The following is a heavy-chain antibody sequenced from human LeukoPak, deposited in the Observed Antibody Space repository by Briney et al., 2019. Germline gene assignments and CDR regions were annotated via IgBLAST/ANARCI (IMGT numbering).Heavy chain of an antibody. J-gene: IGHJ3*02. D-gene: IGHD6-19*01. CDR3: ARDRSSGWQGTFDI. CDR2: IYYSGST. Sequence: SETLSLTCTVSGGSISNYYWSWIRQPPGKGLEWIGYIYYSGSTNYNPSLKSRVTISVDTSKNQFSLRLNSVTAADTAVYYCARDRSSGWQGTFDIWGQGTMVTVSS. CDR1: GGSISNYY. V-gene: IGHV4-59*01.